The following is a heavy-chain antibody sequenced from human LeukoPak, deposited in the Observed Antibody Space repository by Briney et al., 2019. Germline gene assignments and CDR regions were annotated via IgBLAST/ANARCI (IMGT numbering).Heavy chain of an antibody. D-gene: IGHD2-2*01. CDR1: GGSFSGYY. CDR2: LNHVGST. CDR3: ARASVKADIVVVPAVYNWFDP. Sequence: SETLSLTCAVYGGSFSGYYWSWIRQPPGKGLEGFGELNHVGSTNYHPSLKSRVTISVDTSKNQFSLKLSSVTAADTAVYYCARASVKADIVVVPAVYNWFDPWGQGTLVTVSS. J-gene: IGHJ5*02. V-gene: IGHV4-34*01.